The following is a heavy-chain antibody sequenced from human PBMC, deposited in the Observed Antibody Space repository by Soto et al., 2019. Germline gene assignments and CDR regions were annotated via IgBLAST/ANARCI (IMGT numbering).Heavy chain of an antibody. CDR2: INHSGST. CDR1: GGSISSGGYY. V-gene: IGHV4-61*08. CDR3: ASWSRIAVAGDY. J-gene: IGHJ4*02. Sequence: SETLSLTCTVSGGSISSGGYYWSWIRQHPGKGLEWIGEINHSGSTNYNPSLKSRVTISVDTSKNQFSLKLSSVTAADTAVYYCASWSRIAVAGDYWGQGTLVTVSS. D-gene: IGHD6-19*01.